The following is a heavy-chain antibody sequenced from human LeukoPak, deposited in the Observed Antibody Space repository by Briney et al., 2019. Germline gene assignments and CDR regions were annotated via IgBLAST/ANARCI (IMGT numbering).Heavy chain of an antibody. J-gene: IGHJ6*02. D-gene: IGHD6-6*01. CDR2: IYSGGST. CDR1: GFTVSSNY. Sequence: GGPLRLSCAASGFTVSSNYMSWVRQAPGKGLEWVSVIYSGGSTYYADSVKGRFTISRDNSKNTLYLQMNSLRAEDTAVYYCARARGSSSTAWYYYYGMDVWGQGTTVTVSS. CDR3: ARARGSSSTAWYYYYGMDV. V-gene: IGHV3-66*01.